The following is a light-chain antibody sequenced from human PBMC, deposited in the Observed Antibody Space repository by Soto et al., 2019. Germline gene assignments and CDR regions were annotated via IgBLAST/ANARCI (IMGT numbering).Light chain of an antibody. J-gene: IGLJ2*01. CDR1: SGSVSTTYY. Sequence: QTVVTQEPSFSVSPGGTVTLTCGLTSGSVSTTYYPSWYQQTPGQAPRTLIYSTNIRSSGVPDRFSGSILGNKAAITITGAQADDESDYHCMLYMGGGLVVFGGGTKVTVL. V-gene: IGLV8-61*01. CDR2: STN. CDR3: MLYMGGGLVV.